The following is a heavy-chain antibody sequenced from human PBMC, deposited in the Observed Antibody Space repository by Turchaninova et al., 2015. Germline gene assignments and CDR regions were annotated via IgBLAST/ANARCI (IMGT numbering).Heavy chain of an antibody. J-gene: IGHJ4*02. V-gene: IGHV1-3*01. CDR1: GYTFTTYP. Sequence: QVQLVQSGAEVKKPGASVKVSCEASGYTFTTYPMHWVRQDPGQRLEWMGWINAGNGNTRYSQKFQGRVTITTDTSANTAYMEMSNLRSEDTAVYYCARGPAGYDYWGQGTLVTVSS. D-gene: IGHD1-1*01. CDR2: INAGNGNT. CDR3: ARGPAGYDY.